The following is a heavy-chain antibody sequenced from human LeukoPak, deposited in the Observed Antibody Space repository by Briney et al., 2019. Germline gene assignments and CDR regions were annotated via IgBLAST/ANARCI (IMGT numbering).Heavy chain of an antibody. Sequence: SETLSLTCTVSGGSISSYYWSWIRQPPGKGLEWIGYIYYSGSTNYNPSLKSRVTISVDTSKNQFSLKLSSVTAADTAVYYCASKKRYCSSTSCYSSYYYYYMDVWGKGTTVTVSS. V-gene: IGHV4-59*12. CDR3: ASKKRYCSSTSCYSSYYYYYMDV. CDR2: IYYSGST. CDR1: GGSISSYY. J-gene: IGHJ6*03. D-gene: IGHD2-2*01.